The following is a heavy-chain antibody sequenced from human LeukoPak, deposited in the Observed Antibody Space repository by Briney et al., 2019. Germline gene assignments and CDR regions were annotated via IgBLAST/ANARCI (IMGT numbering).Heavy chain of an antibody. CDR1: GFTFSSYW. Sequence: PGGSLRLSRAASGFTFSSYWMTWVRQAPGKGLEWVPNIKKDGSEKYYVDSVKGRFTISRDNAKNSLYLQMNSLRAEDTAVYYCAREAAAGRYYYYYGMDVWGQGTTVTVSS. CDR2: IKKDGSEK. J-gene: IGHJ6*02. CDR3: AREAAAGRYYYYYGMDV. V-gene: IGHV3-7*01. D-gene: IGHD6-13*01.